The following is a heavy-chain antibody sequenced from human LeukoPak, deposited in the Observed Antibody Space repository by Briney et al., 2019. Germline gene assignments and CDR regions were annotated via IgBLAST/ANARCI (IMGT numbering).Heavy chain of an antibody. J-gene: IGHJ4*02. CDR1: GFTFSSYS. CDR3: ARGRRNTAMVYFFDY. Sequence: GGSLRLSCAASGFTFSSYSMHWVRQAPGKGLEWVTIISYDAIHKYYADSVKGRFTISRDNSKNTLYLQINSLRAEDTAVYFCARGRRNTAMVYFFDYWGQGTLVTVSS. D-gene: IGHD5-18*01. V-gene: IGHV3-30-3*01. CDR2: ISYDAIHK.